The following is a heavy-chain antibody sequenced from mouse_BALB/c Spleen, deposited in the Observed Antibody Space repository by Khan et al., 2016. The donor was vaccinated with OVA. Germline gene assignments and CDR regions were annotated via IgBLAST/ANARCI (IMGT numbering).Heavy chain of an antibody. CDR2: IYPGDGDT. CDR3: AKYSDWDAMDY. CDR1: GYTFTSYW. Sequence: QVQLQQSGAELARPGASVKLSCKASGYTFTSYWMQWVKQRPGQGLEWIGAIYPGDGDTRYNQKFKGKATLTADKSTSTAYMQLSSLASEDSAVYYCAKYSDWDAMDYWGQGTSVTVSS. D-gene: IGHD4-1*01. J-gene: IGHJ4*01. V-gene: IGHV1-87*01.